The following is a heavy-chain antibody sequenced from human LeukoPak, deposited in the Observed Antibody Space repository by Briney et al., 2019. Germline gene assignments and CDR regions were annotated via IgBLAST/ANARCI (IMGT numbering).Heavy chain of an antibody. CDR2: TYYRSTWFN. V-gene: IGHV6-1*01. CDR3: ARRLTQYDCFDP. CDR1: GDSFSSNSVT. D-gene: IGHD2-2*01. Sequence: SQTLSLTCAISGDSFSSNSVTWNWIRQSPSRGLEWLGRTYYRSTWFNDYAVSVRGRITVNPDTSKNQFSLHLNSVTPEDTAVYYCARRLTQYDCFDPWGQGILVTVSS. J-gene: IGHJ5*02.